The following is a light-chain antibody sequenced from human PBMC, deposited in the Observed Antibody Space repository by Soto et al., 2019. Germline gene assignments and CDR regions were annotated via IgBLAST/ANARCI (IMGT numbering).Light chain of an antibody. Sequence: NVLTRSPGTLSLSPGERAILSCRASQRIRSTYLAWYQQKPGQAPRLLIHGGSTRATGIPERFSGSGSGTDFTLTISRLEPEDFAVYYCQQYGTSPLIFTFGPGTKVDIK. CDR2: GGS. CDR1: QRIRSTY. V-gene: IGKV3-20*01. J-gene: IGKJ3*01. CDR3: QQYGTSPLIFT.